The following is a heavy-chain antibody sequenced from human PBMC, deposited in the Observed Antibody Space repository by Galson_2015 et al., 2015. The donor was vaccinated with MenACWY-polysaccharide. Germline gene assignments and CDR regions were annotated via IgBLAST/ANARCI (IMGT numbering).Heavy chain of an antibody. Sequence: RQAPGQGLEWMAWMNPNSGNSGYAQKFHGRVTLTKDTSINTAYLELSSLRSEDTAMYYCARTFGDFDYWGQGTLVTVSS. CDR2: MNPNSGNS. CDR3: ARTFGDFDY. V-gene: IGHV1-8*01. D-gene: IGHD3-10*01. J-gene: IGHJ4*02.